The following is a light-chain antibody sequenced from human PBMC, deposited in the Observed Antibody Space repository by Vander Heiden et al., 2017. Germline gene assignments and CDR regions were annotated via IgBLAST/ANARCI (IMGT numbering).Light chain of an antibody. CDR3: VLYMGSGISV. CDR1: SGSVATNYY. CDR2: STN. V-gene: IGLV8-61*01. J-gene: IGLJ2*01. Sequence: QTAVPPEPSFSVSPRGRVTLTCGLSSGSVATNYYPSWYQQTPGQAPRTLIYSTNRRSPGVPDRFSGSILGNKAALTITGAQADDESDYYCVLYMGSGISVFGGGTKLTVL.